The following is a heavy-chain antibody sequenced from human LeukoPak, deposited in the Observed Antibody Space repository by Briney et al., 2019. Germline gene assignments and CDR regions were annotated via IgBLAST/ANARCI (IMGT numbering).Heavy chain of an antibody. J-gene: IGHJ4*02. CDR2: ISTSSRTI. Sequence: GGSLRLSCAASGFNFSTYSMNWVRQAPGKGLEWVSYISTSSRTIYYADSVKGRSTISRDNAKNSLYLQLNSLRAEDTAVYYCARDGYDFWSDYPTTLDCWGQGTLVTVSS. CDR3: ARDGYDFWSDYPTTLDC. D-gene: IGHD3-3*01. V-gene: IGHV3-48*01. CDR1: GFNFSTYS.